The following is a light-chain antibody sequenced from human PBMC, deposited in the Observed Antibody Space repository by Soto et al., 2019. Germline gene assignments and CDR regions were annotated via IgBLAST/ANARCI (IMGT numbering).Light chain of an antibody. CDR2: EVS. J-gene: IGLJ1*01. Sequence: QSAVTQPASVSWSPGQSITISCSGTSSDVGNYKYVSWYQQHPGKAPKLMIYEVSNRPSGVSNRFSGSKSGNTASLTISGLQAEDETDYYCFSYTSSGTYVFGTGTKVTVL. CDR3: FSYTSSGTYV. CDR1: SSDVGNYKY. V-gene: IGLV2-14*01.